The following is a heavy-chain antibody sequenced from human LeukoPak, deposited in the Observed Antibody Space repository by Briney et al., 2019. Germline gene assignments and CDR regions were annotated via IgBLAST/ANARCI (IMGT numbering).Heavy chain of an antibody. Sequence: SETLSLTCAVSDYSLTSDYYWGYIRQPPGKGLEWIATTHHSGNTYYNPSLKSRVTIVLDMSINEVSLRLSSVTAADTAVYYCAREPRNYYDSSGYYLSFDYWGQGTLVTVSS. CDR1: DYSLTSDYY. CDR2: THHSGNT. CDR3: AREPRNYYDSSGYYLSFDY. D-gene: IGHD3-22*01. J-gene: IGHJ4*02. V-gene: IGHV4-38-2*02.